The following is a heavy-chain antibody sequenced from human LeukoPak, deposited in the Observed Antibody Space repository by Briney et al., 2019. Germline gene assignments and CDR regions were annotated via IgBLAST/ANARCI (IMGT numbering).Heavy chain of an antibody. CDR1: GGSISSYY. CDR2: IYYSGST. D-gene: IGHD3-9*01. CDR3: ARVGLYDILTGYYSEIDY. J-gene: IGHJ4*02. V-gene: IGHV4-59*01. Sequence: SETLSLTCTVSGGSISSYYWSWIRQPPGKGLEWIGYIYYSGSTNYNPSLKSRVTISVDTSKNQFSLKLSSVTAADTAVYYCARVGLYDILTGYYSEIDYWGQGTLVTVSS.